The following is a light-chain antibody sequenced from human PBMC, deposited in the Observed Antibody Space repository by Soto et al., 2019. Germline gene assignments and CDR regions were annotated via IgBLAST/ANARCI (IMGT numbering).Light chain of an antibody. CDR1: RSDVGGYNY. CDR2: DVS. J-gene: IGLJ2*01. CDR3: SSYTSSSTPVV. V-gene: IGLV2-14*01. Sequence: QSALTQPASVSGSLGQSITISCTGTRSDVGGYNYVSWYQQYPGKAPKLMIYDVSNRPSGVSNRFSGSKSGNTASLTISGLQAEHEADYYCSSYTSSSTPVVFGGGTKVTVL.